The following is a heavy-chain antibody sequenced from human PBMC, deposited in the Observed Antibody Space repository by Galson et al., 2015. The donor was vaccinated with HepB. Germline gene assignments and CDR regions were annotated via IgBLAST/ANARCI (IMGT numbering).Heavy chain of an antibody. J-gene: IGHJ3*02. D-gene: IGHD3-10*01. CDR1: GFTFSSYG. CDR3: AREESYGSGDAFDI. CDR2: IWYDGSNK. Sequence: SLRLSCAASGFTFSSYGMHWVRQAPGKGLEWVAVIWYDGSNKYYADSVKGRFTISRDNSKNTLYLQMNSLRAEDTAVYYCAREESYGSGDAFDIWGQGTMVTVSS. V-gene: IGHV3-33*01.